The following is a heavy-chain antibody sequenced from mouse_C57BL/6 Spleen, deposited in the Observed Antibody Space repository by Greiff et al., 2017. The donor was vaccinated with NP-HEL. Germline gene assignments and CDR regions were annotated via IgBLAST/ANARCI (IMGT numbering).Heavy chain of an antibody. CDR1: GYSITSGYY. Sequence: EVQLQQSGPGLVKPSQSLSLTCSVTGYSITSGYYWNWIRQFPGNKLEWMGYISYDGSNNYNPSLKNRISITRDTSKNQFFLKLNSVTTEDTATYYCARDDYGDWGQGTTLTVSS. CDR2: ISYDGSN. J-gene: IGHJ2*01. CDR3: ARDDYGD. V-gene: IGHV3-6*01. D-gene: IGHD2-4*01.